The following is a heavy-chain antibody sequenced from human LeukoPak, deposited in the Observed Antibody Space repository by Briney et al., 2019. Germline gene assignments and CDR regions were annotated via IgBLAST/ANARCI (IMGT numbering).Heavy chain of an antibody. CDR1: GGSMSSSNYY. D-gene: IGHD3-10*01. V-gene: IGHV4-39*01. CDR3: ARNVSMVRGVTRLNWFDP. CDR2: IYYSGST. Sequence: SETLSLTCTVAGGSMSSSNYYWGWSRQPPGKGLEWIGSIYYSGSTHYNPSLKSRVTISVDTSKKQFFLKLSSVTAADTAVYYCARNVSMVRGVTRLNWFDPWGQGTLVTVSS. J-gene: IGHJ5*02.